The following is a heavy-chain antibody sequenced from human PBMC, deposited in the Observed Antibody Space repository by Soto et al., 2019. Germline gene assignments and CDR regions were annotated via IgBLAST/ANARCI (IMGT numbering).Heavy chain of an antibody. V-gene: IGHV4-4*02. D-gene: IGHD3-22*01. CDR1: GGSISSSNW. CDR2: IYHSGST. J-gene: IGHJ4*02. Sequence: QVQLQESGPGLVKPSGTLSLTCAVSGGSISSSNWWSWVREPPGKGLEWIGEIYHSGSTNYNPSLRRGVTISVNKSKNQFSLKLSSVTAADTAVYYCARSGGVYDSSGYAYGYWGQGTLVTVSS. CDR3: ARSGGVYDSSGYAYGY.